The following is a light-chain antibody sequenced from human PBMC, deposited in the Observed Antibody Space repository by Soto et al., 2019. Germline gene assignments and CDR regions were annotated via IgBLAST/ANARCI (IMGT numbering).Light chain of an antibody. CDR1: RSLSSTS. Sequence: EIVLTQSPGTLSLSPGERAALSCKASRSLSSTSLAWYQQRPGQAPRLLIYDVSSRATGIPDRFSGSGSGTDFTLTISRLEPEDFAVYYCHQYDSAPRTFGQGTKVEIK. V-gene: IGKV3-20*01. J-gene: IGKJ1*01. CDR2: DVS. CDR3: HQYDSAPRT.